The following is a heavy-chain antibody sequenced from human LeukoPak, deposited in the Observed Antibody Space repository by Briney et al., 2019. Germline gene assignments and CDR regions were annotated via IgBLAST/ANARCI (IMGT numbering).Heavy chain of an antibody. CDR1: SDSFSNGNYF. J-gene: IGHJ3*01. CDR3: AREDAHDAFDV. CDR2: IYISGST. V-gene: IGHV4-61*02. Sequence: SETLSLTCTVSSDSFSNGNYFWAWIRQPAGKGLEWIGRIYISGSTNYKPSLKSRVTMSVDTSKKQFSLKLSSVTAADTAVYYCAREDAHDAFDVWGQGALVTASS.